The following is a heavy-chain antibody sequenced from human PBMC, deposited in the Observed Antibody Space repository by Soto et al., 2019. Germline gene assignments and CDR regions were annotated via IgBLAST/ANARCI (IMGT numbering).Heavy chain of an antibody. D-gene: IGHD6-13*01. Sequence: QVQLQESGPGLVKPSGTLSLTCAVSGVSISSHDWWTWVRQPPGKGLEWIGESHQSGNTNYNSSLXRRVTISVDKSKNQFSLKLSSVTVADTAVYYCATRDNSRFYWGQGTLVTVSS. CDR2: SHQSGNT. CDR1: GVSISSHDW. J-gene: IGHJ4*02. CDR3: ATRDNSRFY. V-gene: IGHV4-4*02.